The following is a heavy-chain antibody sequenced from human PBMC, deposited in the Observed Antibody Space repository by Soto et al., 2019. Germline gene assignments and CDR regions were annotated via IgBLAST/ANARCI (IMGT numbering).Heavy chain of an antibody. D-gene: IGHD1-26*01. CDR2: ISGQIAKT. Sequence: GPEVKKPGASVKVSCKASGYSFHNFGIIWVRQAPGQGLEWMGWISGQIAKTNYAQKFQGKVTMTTDTSTSTAYMELNTLTSDGTAMYYCARGPPSGSFSLTPRYWGQGTLVTVSS. V-gene: IGHV1-18*04. CDR1: GYSFHNFG. CDR3: ARGPPSGSFSLTPRY. J-gene: IGHJ4*02.